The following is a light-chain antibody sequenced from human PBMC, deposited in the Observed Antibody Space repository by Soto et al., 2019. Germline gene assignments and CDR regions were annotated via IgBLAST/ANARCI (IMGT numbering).Light chain of an antibody. CDR3: HRRYSTLLLT. Sequence: DIQMTQTPSFLSASVGDRVTISCRSSQVINTYLNWYQQKPGKASKLLIYGTSDLQHWVPLSFSGGGDETDFNLLISSLQPEELAHYSRHRRYSTLLLTFGQWTRLEV. J-gene: IGKJ5*01. CDR1: QVINTY. CDR2: GTS. V-gene: IGKV1-39*01.